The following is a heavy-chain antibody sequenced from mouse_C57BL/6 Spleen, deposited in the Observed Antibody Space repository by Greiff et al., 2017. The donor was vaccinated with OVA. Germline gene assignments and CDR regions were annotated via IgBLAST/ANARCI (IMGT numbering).Heavy chain of an antibody. CDR1: GYSITSGYD. V-gene: IGHV3-1*01. D-gene: IGHD2-4*01. CDR2: ISYSGST. Sequence: VQLKQSGPRMVKPSQSLSLTCTVTGYSITSGYDWHWIRHFPGNKLEWMGYISYSGSTNYNPSLKSRISITHDTSKNHFFLKLNSVTTEDTATYYCARGHDYLFYAMDYWGQGTSVTVSS. J-gene: IGHJ4*01. CDR3: ARGHDYLFYAMDY.